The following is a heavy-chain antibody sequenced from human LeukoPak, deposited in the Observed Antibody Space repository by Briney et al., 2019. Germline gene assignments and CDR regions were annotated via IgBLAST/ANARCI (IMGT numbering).Heavy chain of an antibody. D-gene: IGHD6-19*01. CDR1: GGSISSHY. CDR3: ARDGVGPNSSGWSKGSPVNWFDP. CDR2: IYYSGST. Sequence: SETLSLTCSVSGGSISSHYWSWIRQPPGKGLEWIGYIYYSGSTKYNPSLKSRVTISVDTSKNQFSLKLSSVTAADTAVYYCARDGVGPNSSGWSKGSPVNWFDPWGQGTLVTVSS. V-gene: IGHV4-59*11. J-gene: IGHJ5*02.